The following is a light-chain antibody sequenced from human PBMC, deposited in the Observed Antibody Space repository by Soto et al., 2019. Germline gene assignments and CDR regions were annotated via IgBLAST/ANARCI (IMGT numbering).Light chain of an antibody. CDR2: DAS. CDR1: QSVSSR. V-gene: IGKV3-15*01. J-gene: IGKJ1*01. CDR3: PQYNDWPLT. Sequence: EVVMTQSPDTLSVSPGERATLFCRASQSVSSRLAWYQQKPGQSPRLLMYDASARATDIPARFTGSGSGTEFTLTISSLQSEDSAVYYCPQYNDWPLTFGLGTKV.